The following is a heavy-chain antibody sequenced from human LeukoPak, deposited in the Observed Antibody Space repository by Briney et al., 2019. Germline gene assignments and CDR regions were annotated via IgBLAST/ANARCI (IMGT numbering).Heavy chain of an antibody. D-gene: IGHD6-19*01. CDR2: ISGSGGST. Sequence: PGGSLRLSCAASGFTFSSYAMSWVRQAPGKGLEWVSAISGSGGSTYYADSVKGRFTISRDNAKNSLYLQMNSLRAEDTAVYYCASGKIAVAGTSPGVIDYWGQGTLVTVSS. CDR1: GFTFSSYA. J-gene: IGHJ4*02. CDR3: ASGKIAVAGTSPGVIDY. V-gene: IGHV3-23*01.